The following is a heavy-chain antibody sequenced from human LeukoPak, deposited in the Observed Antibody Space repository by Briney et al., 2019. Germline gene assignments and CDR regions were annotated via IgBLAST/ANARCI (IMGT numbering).Heavy chain of an antibody. D-gene: IGHD3-10*01. CDR2: LYSDGNT. CDR1: GFTVITND. V-gene: IGHV3-53*01. CDR3: ARDARSATVRGVTAYYYYYYMDV. J-gene: IGHJ6*03. Sequence: GGSLRLSRAASGFTVITNDMTWVRQAPGKGLEWVSVLYSDGNTKYADSVQGRFTISRDNAKNTLYLQMNSLRAGDTALYYCARDARSATVRGVTAYYYYYYMDVWGKGTTVTVSS.